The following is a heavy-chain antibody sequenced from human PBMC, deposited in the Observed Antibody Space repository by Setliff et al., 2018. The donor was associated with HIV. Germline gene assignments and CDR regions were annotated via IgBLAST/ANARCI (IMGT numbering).Heavy chain of an antibody. V-gene: IGHV3-23*01. CDR3: AKSGYCGSSTCRNFYYYMDY. Sequence: LRLSCAASGFTFSSYAMNWVRQAPGKGLEWVSAISGSGVTSHYAVSVKGRFTISRDNSRNTLYVQMNSLRAVDTAVYYCAKSGYCGSSTCRNFYYYMDYWGKGTTVTVSS. D-gene: IGHD2-2*01. CDR2: ISGSGVTS. CDR1: GFTFSSYA. J-gene: IGHJ6*03.